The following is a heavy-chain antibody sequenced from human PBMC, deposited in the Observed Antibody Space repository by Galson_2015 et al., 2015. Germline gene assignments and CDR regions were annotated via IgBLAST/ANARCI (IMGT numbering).Heavy chain of an antibody. Sequence: SCKASGYTFTGYYMHWVRQAPGQGLEWMGRINPNSGGTNYAQKFQGRVNMTRDTSISTAYMELSRLRSDDTAVYYCARHVGSSWYCGMDVWGQGTTVTVSS. J-gene: IGHJ6*02. CDR2: INPNSGGT. CDR3: ARHVGSSWYCGMDV. CDR1: GYTFTGYY. V-gene: IGHV1-2*06. D-gene: IGHD6-13*01.